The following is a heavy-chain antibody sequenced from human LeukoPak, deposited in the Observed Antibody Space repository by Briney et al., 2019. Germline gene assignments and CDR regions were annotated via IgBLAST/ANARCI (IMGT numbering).Heavy chain of an antibody. J-gene: IGHJ5*02. CDR3: AKDPLGVGATGWFDP. CDR1: GFTFSSYA. CDR2: ISGSGGST. Sequence: GGSLRLSCAASGFTFSSYAMSWVRQVPGKGLEWVSAISGSGGSTYYADSVKGRFTISRDNSKNTLYLQMNSLRAEDTAVYYCAKDPLGVGATGWFDPWGQGTLVTVSS. V-gene: IGHV3-23*01. D-gene: IGHD1-26*01.